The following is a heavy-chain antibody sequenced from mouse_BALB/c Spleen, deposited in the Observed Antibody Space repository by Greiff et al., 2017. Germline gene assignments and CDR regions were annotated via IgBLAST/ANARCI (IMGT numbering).Heavy chain of an antibody. CDR1: GFAFSSYD. CDR2: ISSGGGST. CDR3: ARHYYGYFDY. D-gene: IGHD1-1*01. V-gene: IGHV5-12-1*01. J-gene: IGHJ2*01. Sequence: EVNVVESGGGLVKPGGSLKLSCAASGFAFSSYDMSWVRQTPEKRLEWVAYISSGGGSTYYPDTVKGRFTISRDNAKNTLYLQMSSLKSEDTAMYYCARHYYGYFDYWGQGTTLTVSS.